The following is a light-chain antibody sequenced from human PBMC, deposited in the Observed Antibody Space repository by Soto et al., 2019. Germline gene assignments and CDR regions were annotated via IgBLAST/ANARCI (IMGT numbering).Light chain of an antibody. J-gene: IGKJ1*01. CDR2: KES. CDR3: QQYNDYPWT. V-gene: IGKV1-5*03. CDR1: QYSSSW. Sequence: DIQMTQSPSPLSASVGDRVTITCRASQYSSSWLAWYQQKPGQAPKLLSYKESFLESGVPSRFSGRGSGTEFTLTISSLQPHDFATYYCQQYNDYPWTCGQGTKVDIK.